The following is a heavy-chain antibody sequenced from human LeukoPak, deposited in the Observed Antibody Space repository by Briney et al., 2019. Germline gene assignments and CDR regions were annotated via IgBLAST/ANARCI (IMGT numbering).Heavy chain of an antibody. CDR3: AKDPNGDYIGTFEM. CDR2: ISGSGGST. Sequence: GGSLRLSCTPSKFNFNSYGMTWVGQAPGRGLEWVASISGSGGSTQYAASVQGRFTISRDNSKNTLYLQMNSLRAEDTAIYYCAKDPNGDYIGTFEMWGQGTMVTVSS. CDR1: KFNFNSYG. V-gene: IGHV3-23*01. J-gene: IGHJ3*02. D-gene: IGHD4-17*01.